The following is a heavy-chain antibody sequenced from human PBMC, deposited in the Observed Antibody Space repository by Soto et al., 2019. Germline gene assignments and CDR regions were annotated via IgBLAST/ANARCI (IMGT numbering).Heavy chain of an antibody. CDR2: IYYSGST. CDR3: ARDSGSNPYYYYYLAV. CDR1: GGSISRGGYY. D-gene: IGHD2-2*01. J-gene: IGHJ6*03. V-gene: IGHV4-31*03. Sequence: SETLSLTCTVSGGSISRGGYYWSWIRQHPGKGLEWIGYIYYSGSTYYNPSLKSRVTISVDTSKNQFSLKLSSVTAADTAVYYCARDSGSNPYYYYYLAVWGKGTTVTVSS.